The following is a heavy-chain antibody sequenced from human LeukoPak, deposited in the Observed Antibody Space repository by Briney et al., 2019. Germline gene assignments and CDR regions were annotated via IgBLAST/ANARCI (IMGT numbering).Heavy chain of an antibody. CDR1: GGSISSYY. Sequence: KSSETLSLTCTVSGGSISSYYWSWIRQPAGKGLEWIGRIYTSGSTNYNPSLKSRVTMSVDTSMNQFSLKLSSVTAADTAVYYCARDGDDCSGGSCYRRPGEFDPWGQGTLVTVSS. V-gene: IGHV4-4*07. J-gene: IGHJ5*02. D-gene: IGHD2-15*01. CDR3: ARDGDDCSGGSCYRRPGEFDP. CDR2: IYTSGST.